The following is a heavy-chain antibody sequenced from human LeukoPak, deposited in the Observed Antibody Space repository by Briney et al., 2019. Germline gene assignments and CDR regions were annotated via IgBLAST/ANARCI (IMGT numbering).Heavy chain of an antibody. CDR2: IYSGGST. V-gene: IGHV3-66*01. CDR3: ARVSVSRYYYDSSGYSY. J-gene: IGHJ4*02. CDR1: GFTVSSNY. D-gene: IGHD3-22*01. Sequence: PGGSLRLSCAASGFTVSSNYMNWVRQAPGKGLEWVSVIYSGGSTYYADSVKGRFTISRDNTKNTLYLQMNSLRAEDTAVYYCARVSVSRYYYDSSGYSYWGRGTLVTVSS.